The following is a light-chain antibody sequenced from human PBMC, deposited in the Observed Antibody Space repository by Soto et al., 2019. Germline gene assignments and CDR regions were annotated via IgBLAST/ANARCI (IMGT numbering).Light chain of an antibody. CDR2: LNSDGSH. Sequence: QLVLTQSPSASASLGASVKLTCTLSSGHSNYAIAWHQQQSEKGPRYLMKLNSDGSHSKGDGIPDRFSGSSSGAERYLTISSLPSEDEADYYCQTGGSGIVVFGGGTKVTVL. CDR3: QTGGSGIVV. J-gene: IGLJ2*01. V-gene: IGLV4-69*01. CDR1: SGHSNYA.